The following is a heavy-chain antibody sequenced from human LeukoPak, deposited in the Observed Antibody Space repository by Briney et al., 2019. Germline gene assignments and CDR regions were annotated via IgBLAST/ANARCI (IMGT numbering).Heavy chain of an antibody. CDR3: ARERDAFDI. CDR2: FTYDGNDK. J-gene: IGHJ3*02. CDR1: GFTFSRYA. V-gene: IGHV3-30*04. Sequence: GGSLRLSCAASGFTFSRYAMHWVRQAPGKGLEWVAVFTYDGNDKHYADSVEGRFTISRDNSKNTLYLQMNGLRVEDTGVYFCARERDAFDIWGQGTMVTVSS.